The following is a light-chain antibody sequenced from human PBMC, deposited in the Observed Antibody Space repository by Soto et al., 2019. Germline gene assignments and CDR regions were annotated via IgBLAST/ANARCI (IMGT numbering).Light chain of an antibody. CDR3: SSYTSSSIPYV. J-gene: IGLJ1*01. CDR1: SNDVGGYNY. V-gene: IGLV2-14*01. CDR2: EVS. Sequence: QCFLTRPASVSGSPGQSITISCTGTSNDVGGYNYVSWYQQHPGKAPKLMIYEVSSRPSGVSNRFSGSKSGNTASLTISGLQAEDEADYYCSSYTSSSIPYVFGTGTNVTVL.